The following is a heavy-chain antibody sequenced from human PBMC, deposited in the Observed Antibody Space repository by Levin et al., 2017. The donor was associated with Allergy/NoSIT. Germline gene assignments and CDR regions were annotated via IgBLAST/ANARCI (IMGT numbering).Heavy chain of an antibody. Sequence: ETLSLTCAASGFIFSNFWMHWVRQAPGKGLVWVSRINIDGSSTNYADSVKGRFTISRDNANNTFYRQMNSLRAEDTAVYYCVRLGGSGSYYRYFDYWGQGTLVTVSS. J-gene: IGHJ4*02. CDR2: INIDGSST. V-gene: IGHV3-74*01. CDR3: VRLGGSGSYYRYFDY. D-gene: IGHD3-10*01. CDR1: GFIFSNFW.